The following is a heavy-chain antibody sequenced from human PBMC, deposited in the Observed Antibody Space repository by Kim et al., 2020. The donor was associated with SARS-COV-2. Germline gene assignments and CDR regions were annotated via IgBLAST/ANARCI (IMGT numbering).Heavy chain of an antibody. V-gene: IGHV3-30*01. D-gene: IGHD5-12*01. CDR3: AREVEMATISYFDY. Sequence: ADSVKGRFTISRDNSKDTLYLQMNSLRAEDTAVYYCAREVEMATISYFDYWGQGTLVTVSS. J-gene: IGHJ4*02.